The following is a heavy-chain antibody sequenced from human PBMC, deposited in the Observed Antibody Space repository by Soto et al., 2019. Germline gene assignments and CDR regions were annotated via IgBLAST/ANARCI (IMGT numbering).Heavy chain of an antibody. CDR2: ISYHGSNK. D-gene: IGHD6-13*01. CDR3: AKDRGAAYYYGMDV. V-gene: IGHV3-30*18. Sequence: QVQLVESGGGVVQPGRSLRLSCVASGFTFSSYGMHWVRQAPGKGLEWVAVISYHGSNKYYGDSVKGRFTISRGDSKNTLYLQMNSLRAEDTAVYYCAKDRGAAYYYGMDVWGQGTTVTVSS. CDR1: GFTFSSYG. J-gene: IGHJ6*02.